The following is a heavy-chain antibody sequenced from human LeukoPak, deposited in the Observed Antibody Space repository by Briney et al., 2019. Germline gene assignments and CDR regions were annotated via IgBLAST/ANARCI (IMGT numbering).Heavy chain of an antibody. D-gene: IGHD6-13*01. V-gene: IGHV4-59*12. CDR3: ARGWDVAAAFDY. J-gene: IGHJ4*02. CDR1: GGSISSDY. CDR2: IYYSGST. Sequence: SETLSLTCNVSGGSISSDYWSWIRQPPGKGLEWIGYIYYSGSTDYNPSLKSRVAISVDTSKNQFSLKLSSVTAADTAVYYCARGWDVAAAFDYWGQGTLVTVSS.